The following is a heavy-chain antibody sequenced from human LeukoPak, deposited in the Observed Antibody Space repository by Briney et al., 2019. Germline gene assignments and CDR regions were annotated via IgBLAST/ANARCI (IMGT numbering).Heavy chain of an antibody. V-gene: IGHV4-30-2*01. Sequence: PSQTLSLTCAVSGGSISSGGYYWSWIRQPPGKGLEWIGEINHSGSTNYNPSLKSRVTISVDTSKNQFSLKLSSVTAADTAVYYCASGNQEDIVVVPAADHFDYWGQGTLVTVSS. CDR1: GGSISSGGYY. D-gene: IGHD2-2*01. CDR2: INHSGST. CDR3: ASGNQEDIVVVPAADHFDY. J-gene: IGHJ4*02.